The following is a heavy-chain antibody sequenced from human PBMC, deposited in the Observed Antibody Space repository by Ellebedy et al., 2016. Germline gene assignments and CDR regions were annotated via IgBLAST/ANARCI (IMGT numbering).Heavy chain of an antibody. V-gene: IGHV3-7*01. CDR2: IKRDGSAR. D-gene: IGHD3-22*01. Sequence: GESLKISCAASGFTFSNYWMTWVRQAPGKGLEWVANIKRDGSARHYVDSVQGRFTISRDNVKNTLYLQTDSLRAEDTAIYYCARDSSPSYDSSGYYDAFDVWGQGTMVAVSS. CDR3: ARDSSPSYDSSGYYDAFDV. J-gene: IGHJ3*01. CDR1: GFTFSNYW.